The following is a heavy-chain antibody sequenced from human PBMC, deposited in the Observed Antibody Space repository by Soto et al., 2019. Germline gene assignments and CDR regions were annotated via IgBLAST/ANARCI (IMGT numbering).Heavy chain of an antibody. J-gene: IGHJ4*02. CDR1: GYTLTTYG. V-gene: IGHV1-18*01. D-gene: IGHD1-1*01. CDR2: ISAYNDHT. CDR3: ARGTYFDY. Sequence: QVQLVQSGAEVKKPGASVKVSCKAAGYTLTTYGVSWVRQAPGTGLEWVGWISAYNDHTNYAQKFQGRVTMTTDTSTSTAYMELRSLRSDDTAVYYCARGTYFDYWGQGTLVTVSS.